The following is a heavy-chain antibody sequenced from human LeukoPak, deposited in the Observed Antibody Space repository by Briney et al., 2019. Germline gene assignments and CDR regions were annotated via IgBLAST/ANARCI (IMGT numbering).Heavy chain of an antibody. Sequence: SQTLSLTCTVSGGSISSGGYYWSWIRQHPGKGLEWIGYIYYSGSTYYNPSLKSRVTISVDTSKDQLSLKLSSVTAADTAVYYCARDTYHYYDSSGYGAGAFDIWGQGTMVTVSS. CDR2: IYYSGST. D-gene: IGHD3-22*01. V-gene: IGHV4-31*03. J-gene: IGHJ3*02. CDR3: ARDTYHYYDSSGYGAGAFDI. CDR1: GGSISSGGYY.